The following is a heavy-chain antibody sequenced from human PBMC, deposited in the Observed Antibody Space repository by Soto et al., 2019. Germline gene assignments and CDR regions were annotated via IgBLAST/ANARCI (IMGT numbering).Heavy chain of an antibody. V-gene: IGHV1-18*01. CDR1: GYTFTSYG. Sequence: QVQLVQSGAEVKKPGASVKVSCKASGYTFTSYGISWVRQAPGQGLEWMGWISAYNGNTNYAQKLQGRVTMTTDTSTSKAYMALRSLSSDDTAVYYCAIRPNREPHCEWGQGTLVTVSS. J-gene: IGHJ4*02. CDR3: AIRPNREPHCE. CDR2: ISAYNGNT. D-gene: IGHD1-26*01.